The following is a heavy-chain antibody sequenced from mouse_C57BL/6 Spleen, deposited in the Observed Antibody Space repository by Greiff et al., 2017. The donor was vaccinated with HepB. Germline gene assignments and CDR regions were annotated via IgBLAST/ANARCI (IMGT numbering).Heavy chain of an antibody. CDR2: IYWDDDK. Sequence: QVQLKESGPGILQSSQTLSLTCSFSGFSLSTSGMGVSWIRQPSGKGLEWLAHIYWDDDKRYNPSLKSRLTTSKDTSRNQVFLKITSVDTADTATYYCARRTVTTVEWYFDVWGTGTTVTVSS. V-gene: IGHV8-12*01. CDR3: ARRTVTTVEWYFDV. D-gene: IGHD1-1*01. CDR1: GFSLSTSGMG. J-gene: IGHJ1*03.